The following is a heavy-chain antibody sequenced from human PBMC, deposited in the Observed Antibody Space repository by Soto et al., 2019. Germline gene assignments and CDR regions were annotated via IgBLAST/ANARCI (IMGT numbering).Heavy chain of an antibody. CDR1: GGSITTYY. CDR3: ARGGGWIYAFDI. Sequence: SSETLSLTCTVSGGSITTYYWSWIRQPPGMGLEWIGYISYSGSTNYNPSLKSRVTISVDTSKNQFSLKLSSVTAEDTVVYYCARGGGWIYAFDIWGQGTMVTVSS. CDR2: ISYSGST. V-gene: IGHV4-59*12. D-gene: IGHD3-16*01. J-gene: IGHJ3*02.